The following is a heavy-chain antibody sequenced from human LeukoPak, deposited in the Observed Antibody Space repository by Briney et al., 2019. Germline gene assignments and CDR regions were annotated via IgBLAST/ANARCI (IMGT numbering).Heavy chain of an antibody. Sequence: GGSLRLSCEASGFTFSPYAMTWVRQAPGKGLEWVSSLSGTGASAYYADSVKGRFIISRDNSKNTLYLQMNSLRAEDTAVYYCAKGQDTYGHPFDYWGQGPWSPSPQ. CDR3: AKGQDTYGHPFDY. J-gene: IGHJ4*02. CDR2: LSGTGASA. D-gene: IGHD5-18*01. V-gene: IGHV3-23*01. CDR1: GFTFSPYA.